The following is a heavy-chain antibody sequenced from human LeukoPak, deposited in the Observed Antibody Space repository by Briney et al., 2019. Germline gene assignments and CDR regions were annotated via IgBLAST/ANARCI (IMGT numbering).Heavy chain of an antibody. Sequence: GGSLRLSCAASGFTFSSYAMHWVRQAPGKGLEWVAVISYDGSNKYYADSVKGRFTISRDNSKNTLYLQMNGLRAEDTAVYYCARKLPGVDPYGMDVWGQGTMVTVSS. J-gene: IGHJ6*02. CDR1: GFTFSSYA. CDR2: ISYDGSNK. CDR3: ARKLPGVDPYGMDV. D-gene: IGHD4-23*01. V-gene: IGHV3-30-3*01.